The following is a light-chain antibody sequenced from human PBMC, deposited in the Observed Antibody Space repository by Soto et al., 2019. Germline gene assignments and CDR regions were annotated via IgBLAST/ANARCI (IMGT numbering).Light chain of an antibody. CDR3: QQYNNWPLT. Sequence: VMTQSPATLSVSPGERATLSCRAGQSVSTNLAWYQQKPGQAPRLLIYGASTRATGIPARFSGSGSGTEFTLTISTLQSEDFVVYYCQQYNNWPLTFGGGTKVDIK. V-gene: IGKV3-15*01. CDR2: GAS. CDR1: QSVSTN. J-gene: IGKJ4*01.